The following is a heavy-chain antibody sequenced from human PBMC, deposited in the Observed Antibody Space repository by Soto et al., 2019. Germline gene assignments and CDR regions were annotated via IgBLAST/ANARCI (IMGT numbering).Heavy chain of an antibody. D-gene: IGHD2-21*02. J-gene: IGHJ5*02. CDR2: IYPGDSDT. Sequence: LGESLKISCKGSGYSFTSYWIGWVRQMPGKGLEWMGIIYPGDSDTRYSPSFQGQVTISADKSISTAYLQWSSLKASDTAMYYCARTFCGGDCYNWFDPWGQGTLVTVSS. CDR1: GYSFTSYW. V-gene: IGHV5-51*01. CDR3: ARTFCGGDCYNWFDP.